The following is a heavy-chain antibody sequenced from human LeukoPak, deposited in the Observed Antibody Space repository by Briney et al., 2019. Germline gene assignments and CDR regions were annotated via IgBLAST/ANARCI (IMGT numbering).Heavy chain of an antibody. V-gene: IGHV3-21*01. J-gene: IGHJ4*02. D-gene: IGHD3-22*01. CDR3: ARSITMIVVAMGY. Sequence: PGGSLRLSCAASGMTFTNAWMSWVRQAPGKGLEWVSSISSSSSYIYYADSVKGRFTISRDNAKNSLYLQMNSLRAEDTAVYYCARSITMIVVAMGYWGQGTLVTVSS. CDR2: ISSSSSYI. CDR1: GMTFTNAW.